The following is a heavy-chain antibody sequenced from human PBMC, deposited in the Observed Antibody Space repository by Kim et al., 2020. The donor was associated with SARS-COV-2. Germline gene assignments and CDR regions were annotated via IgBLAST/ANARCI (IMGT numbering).Heavy chain of an antibody. V-gene: IGHV3-21*01. CDR2: ISSSSSYI. CDR1: GFTFSSYS. D-gene: IGHD4-17*01. J-gene: IGHJ5*02. CDR3: ARDPGPGGDYGDYSWFDP. Sequence: GGSLRLSCAASGFTFSSYSMNWVRQAPGKGLEWVSSISSSSSYIYYADSVKGRFTISRDNAKNSLYLQMNSLRAEDTAVYYCARDPGPGGDYGDYSWFDPWGQGTLVTVSS.